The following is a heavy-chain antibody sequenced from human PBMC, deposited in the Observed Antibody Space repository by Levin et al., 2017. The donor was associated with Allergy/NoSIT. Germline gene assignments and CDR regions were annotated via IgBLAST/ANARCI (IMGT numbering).Heavy chain of an antibody. V-gene: IGHV3-7*01. CDR3: ARAGRDILTGYYLDY. Sequence: GGSLRLSCAASGFTFSSYWMSWVRQAPGKGLEWVANIKQDGSEKYYVDSVKGRFTISRDNAKNSLYLQMNSLRAEDTAVYYCARAGRDILTGYYLDYWGQGTLVTVSS. D-gene: IGHD3-9*01. CDR1: GFTFSSYW. J-gene: IGHJ4*02. CDR2: IKQDGSEK.